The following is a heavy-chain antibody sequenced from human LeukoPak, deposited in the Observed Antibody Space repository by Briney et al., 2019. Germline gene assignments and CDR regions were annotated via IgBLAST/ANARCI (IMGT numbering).Heavy chain of an antibody. CDR1: GGSFNGYY. CDR3: ARGSRGYSYGYH. Sequence: PSETLSLTCAVYGGSFNGYYWSWIRQPPGKGLEWIGEINHSGNTNYNPSLKSRVTISVDTSKNQFSLKLSSVTAADTAVYYCARGSRGYSYGYHWGQGTLVTVSS. V-gene: IGHV4-34*01. D-gene: IGHD5-18*01. CDR2: INHSGNT. J-gene: IGHJ5*02.